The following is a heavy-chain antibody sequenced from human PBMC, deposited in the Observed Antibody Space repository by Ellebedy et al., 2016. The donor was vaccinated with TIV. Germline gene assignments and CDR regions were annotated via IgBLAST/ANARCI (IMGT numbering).Heavy chain of an antibody. CDR1: GFTFSSHW. J-gene: IGHJ4*02. CDR3: AKEISAKSSNGWPLYY. V-gene: IGHV3-30*18. CDR2: IAHDGSIK. D-gene: IGHD6-19*01. Sequence: PGGSLRLSCAASGFTFSSHWMNWVRQAPGEGLEWVAVIAHDGSIKYYADSVKGRFTVPRDNSRNTLYLQMDRLRVEDTSVYYCAKEISAKSSNGWPLYYWGQGTLVTVSS.